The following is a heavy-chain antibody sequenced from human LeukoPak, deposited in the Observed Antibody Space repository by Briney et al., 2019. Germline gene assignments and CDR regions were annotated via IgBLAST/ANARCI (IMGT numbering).Heavy chain of an antibody. CDR3: ARVGGFTYYDILTGPHFDY. CDR1: GGSISSYY. J-gene: IGHJ4*02. Sequence: PSETLSLTCTVSGGSISSYYWSWIRQPAGKGLEWIGRIYTSGSTNYNPSLKSRVTISVDTSKNQFSLKLSSVTAADTAVYYCARVGGFTYYDILTGPHFDYWGQGTLVTVSS. V-gene: IGHV4-4*07. CDR2: IYTSGST. D-gene: IGHD3-9*01.